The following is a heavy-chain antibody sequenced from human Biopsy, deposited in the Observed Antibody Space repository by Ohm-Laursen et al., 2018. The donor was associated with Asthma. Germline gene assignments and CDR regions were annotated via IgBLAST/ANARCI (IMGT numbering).Heavy chain of an antibody. CDR1: GFSFSEFV. J-gene: IGHJ4*02. D-gene: IGHD3-3*01. V-gene: IGHV3-30*03. CDR2: ISYDGSNK. Sequence: SLRLSCTASGFSFSEFVMHWVRQAPGKGLEWVAVISYDGSNKYYADSVKGRFTISRDNSKNTLYLQMNSLRAEDTAVYYCASQSSGPDFWSGYYYFDYWGQGTLVTVSS. CDR3: ASQSSGPDFWSGYYYFDY.